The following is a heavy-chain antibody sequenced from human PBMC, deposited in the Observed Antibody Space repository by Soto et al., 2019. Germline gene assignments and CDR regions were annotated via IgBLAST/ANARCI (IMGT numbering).Heavy chain of an antibody. V-gene: IGHV3-23*01. CDR1: GFTFSSYA. CDR3: AIDSITMVRGLTHWFDP. D-gene: IGHD3-10*01. Sequence: DVQLLESGGGLVQTGGSLRLSCAASGFTFSSYAMTWVRQAPGKGLEWVSAISGSGTSTYYADSVRGRFTISRDNSQNTLYLQMNSLRAEDTAVYYCAIDSITMVRGLTHWFDPWGQGILVTVSS. J-gene: IGHJ5*02. CDR2: ISGSGTST.